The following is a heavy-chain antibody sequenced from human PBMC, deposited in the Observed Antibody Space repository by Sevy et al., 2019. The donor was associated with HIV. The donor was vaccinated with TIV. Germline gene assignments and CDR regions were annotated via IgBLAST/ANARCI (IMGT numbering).Heavy chain of an antibody. CDR2: ISSSSNYI. CDR1: GFTFSTYT. D-gene: IGHD3-10*01. J-gene: IGHJ3*02. Sequence: GGSLRLSWAASGFTFSTYTMNWVRQAPGKGLEWVASISSSSNYIYYADSVKGRFTISRDNAKNSLYLQMNSLRAEDTAVYYCARPYGSGSWEAFDIWGQGTMVTVSS. CDR3: ARPYGSGSWEAFDI. V-gene: IGHV3-21*01.